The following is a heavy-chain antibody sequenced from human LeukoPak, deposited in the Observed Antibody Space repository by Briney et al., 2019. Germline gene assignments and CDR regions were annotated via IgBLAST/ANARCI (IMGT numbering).Heavy chain of an antibody. CDR3: AKDKRSGLDV. CDR2: IYYSGST. Sequence: PSETLSLTCTVSGGSISSGGYYWTWIRQHPGKGLEWIGYIYYSGSTYYNPSLKSRVTISVDTSKNQFSLKLSSVTAADTAVYYCAKDKRSGLDVWGQGTTVTVSS. V-gene: IGHV4-31*03. CDR1: GGSISSGGYY. J-gene: IGHJ6*02.